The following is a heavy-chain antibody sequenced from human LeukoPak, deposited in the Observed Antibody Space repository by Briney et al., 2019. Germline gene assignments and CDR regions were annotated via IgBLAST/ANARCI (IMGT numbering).Heavy chain of an antibody. J-gene: IGHJ4*02. CDR1: GGSISSYY. CDR2: IYYSGST. CDR3: ASGIRLRTNDY. Sequence: SETLSLTCTVSGGSISSYYWSWIRQPPGKGLEWIGYIYYSGSTNYNPSPKSRVTISVDMSKNQFSLKLSSVTAADTAVYYCASGIRLRTNDYWGQGTLVTVSS. D-gene: IGHD3-16*01. V-gene: IGHV4-59*08.